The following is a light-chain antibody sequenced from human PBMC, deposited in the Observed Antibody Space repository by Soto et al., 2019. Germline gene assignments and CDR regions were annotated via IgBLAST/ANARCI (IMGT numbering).Light chain of an antibody. Sequence: EIVLTQSPGTLSLSAGERATLSCRASQSVSSNYLAWYQQKPGQAPRLLIYDASNRATGIPARFSGSGSGTDFTLTISSLEPEDFAVYYCQQRSNWPPWTFGQGTKVDIK. CDR3: QQRSNWPPWT. CDR1: QSVSSNY. J-gene: IGKJ1*01. CDR2: DAS. V-gene: IGKV3-11*01.